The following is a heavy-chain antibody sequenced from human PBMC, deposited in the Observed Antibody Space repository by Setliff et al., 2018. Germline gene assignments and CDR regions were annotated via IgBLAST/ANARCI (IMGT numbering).Heavy chain of an antibody. D-gene: IGHD3-10*01. V-gene: IGHV1-69*05. CDR3: AREGRGVYYHYYYMDV. CDR1: GGTFSSYG. CDR2: TIPSFGST. J-gene: IGHJ6*03. Sequence: SVKVSCKASGGTFSSYGISWVRQAPGQGLEWMGGTIPSFGSTNYAQKFQDRVTIITDESTSTAYMELSSLRTEDTAVYYCAREGRGVYYHYYYMDVWGKGTTVTVSS.